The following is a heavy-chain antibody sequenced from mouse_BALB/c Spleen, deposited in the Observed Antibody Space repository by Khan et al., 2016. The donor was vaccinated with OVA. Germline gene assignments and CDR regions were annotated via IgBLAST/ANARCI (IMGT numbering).Heavy chain of an antibody. CDR3: AKSYGYDVYFDY. D-gene: IGHD2-14*01. CDR2: IYPFNDDT. V-gene: IGHV1S136*01. J-gene: IGHJ2*01. CDR1: GYTFTSYV. Sequence: VQLQQPGPELVKPGASGKMSCKASGYTFTSYVMHWLRQKPGQGLEWIGYIYPFNDDTKYNEKFKGQATLTSDKSSSTPYMQISSLTSEDSAVIYCAKSYGYDVYFDYWGQGTTLTVSS.